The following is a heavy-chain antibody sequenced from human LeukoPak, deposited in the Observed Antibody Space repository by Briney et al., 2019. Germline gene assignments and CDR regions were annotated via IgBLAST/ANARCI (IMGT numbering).Heavy chain of an antibody. CDR2: IKQDGSEK. CDR3: ARDTHGYGVL. D-gene: IGHD5-12*01. V-gene: IGHV3-7*01. CDR1: GFTFTIYW. Sequence: PGGSLRLSCAASGFTFTIYWMSWVRQAPGKGLEWVANIKQDGSEKYYVDSVKGRFTISRDNAKNSLYLQMNSLRAEDTAVYYCARDTHGYGVLWGQGTLVTVSS. J-gene: IGHJ4*02.